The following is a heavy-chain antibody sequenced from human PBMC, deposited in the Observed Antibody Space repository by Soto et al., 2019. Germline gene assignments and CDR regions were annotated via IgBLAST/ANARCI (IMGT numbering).Heavy chain of an antibody. J-gene: IGHJ5*01. V-gene: IGHV1-18*04. Sequence: QVQLVQSGAEVKKPGASVKVSCKASGYNFMRYGFTWVRQAPGQGLEWMGWINVDNGETKYPQKIQGRVTMTTDTSTSTVYMELRSLTSDDTAVYYCARLLSGGYSDSFDPWCQGTLVTVSS. CDR1: GYNFMRYG. CDR3: ARLLSGGYSDSFDP. CDR2: INVDNGET. D-gene: IGHD1-26*01.